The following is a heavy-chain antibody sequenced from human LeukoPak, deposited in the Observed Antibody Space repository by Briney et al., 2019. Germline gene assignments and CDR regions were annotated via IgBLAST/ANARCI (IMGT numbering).Heavy chain of an antibody. CDR1: GFTFSNYA. V-gene: IGHV3-66*01. D-gene: IGHD5-18*01. CDR3: VRATGYSYGTAY. J-gene: IGHJ4*02. Sequence: GGSLRLSCAASGFTFSNYAMTWVRQAPGKGLEWVSVIFSDGRAYYTDSVKGRYTISRDTSKNTVSLQMNGLRVEDTALYYCVRATGYSYGTAYWGQGTLVTVSS. CDR2: IFSDGRA.